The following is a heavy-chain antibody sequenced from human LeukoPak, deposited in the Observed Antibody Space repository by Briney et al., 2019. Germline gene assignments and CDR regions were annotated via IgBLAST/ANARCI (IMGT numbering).Heavy chain of an antibody. J-gene: IGHJ4*02. V-gene: IGHV4-4*07. CDR2: IYSSGST. D-gene: IGHD3-22*01. Sequence: SETLSLTCTVSGVSISRYYWSWIRQPAGKGLEWIGRIYSSGSTTYNPSLKSRVTMSIDTSKNQFSLKLSFVTAADTAVYYCARGSGYYYRSFDYWGQGTLVTVSS. CDR1: GVSISRYY. CDR3: ARGSGYYYRSFDY.